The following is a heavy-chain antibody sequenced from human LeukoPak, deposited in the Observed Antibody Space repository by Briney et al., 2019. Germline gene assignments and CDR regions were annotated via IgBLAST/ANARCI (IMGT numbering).Heavy chain of an antibody. CDR3: ARAVYSSSWYESGEDYYYMDV. V-gene: IGHV4-59*01. Sequence: SETLSLTCTVSGGSISSYYWSWIRQPPGKGLEWIGYIYYSGSTNYNPSLKSRVTISVDTSKNQFSLKPSSVTAADTAVYYCARAVYSSSWYESGEDYYYMDVWGKGTTVTVSS. D-gene: IGHD6-13*01. CDR1: GGSISSYY. J-gene: IGHJ6*03. CDR2: IYYSGST.